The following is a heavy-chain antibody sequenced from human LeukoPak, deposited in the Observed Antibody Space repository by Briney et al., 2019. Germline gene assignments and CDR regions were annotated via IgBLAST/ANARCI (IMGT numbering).Heavy chain of an antibody. D-gene: IGHD2-8*01. Sequence: GGSLRLSCAASGFTFSSYAMSWVRQAPGKGLEWVSAISDSGGSTYDADSVKGRFTISRDNSKNTLYLQMNSLRAEDTAVYYCAKDTSMGRYCTNGVCSPFDYWGQGTLVTVSS. V-gene: IGHV3-23*01. CDR3: AKDTSMGRYCTNGVCSPFDY. J-gene: IGHJ4*02. CDR1: GFTFSSYA. CDR2: ISDSGGST.